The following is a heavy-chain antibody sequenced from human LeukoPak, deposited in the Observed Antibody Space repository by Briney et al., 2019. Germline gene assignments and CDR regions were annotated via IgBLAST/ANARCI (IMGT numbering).Heavy chain of an antibody. D-gene: IGHD6-13*01. Sequence: GASVKVSCKASGYTFTGYYMHWVRQAPGQGLEWMGWINPNSGGTNYAQKFQGWVTMTRDTSISTAYMELSRLRSDDTAVYYCARDLSSSSWPDAFDIWGQGTMVTVSS. J-gene: IGHJ3*02. CDR3: ARDLSSSSWPDAFDI. CDR1: GYTFTGYY. CDR2: INPNSGGT. V-gene: IGHV1-2*04.